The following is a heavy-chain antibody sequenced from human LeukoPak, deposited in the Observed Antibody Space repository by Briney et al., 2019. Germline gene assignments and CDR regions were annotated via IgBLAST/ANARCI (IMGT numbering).Heavy chain of an antibody. Sequence: SETLSLTCAVSAGSISISDWWSWVRQPPGKGLQWIGYIYQTESPKYNASLQTRVPISLDRSKNRFSLKLTSVTSADTAVYYCARDPHCSSSRCPFDYWGQGALVTVSS. J-gene: IGHJ4*02. V-gene: IGHV4-4*02. CDR1: AGSISISDW. D-gene: IGHD2-2*01. CDR3: ARDPHCSSSRCPFDY. CDR2: IYQTESP.